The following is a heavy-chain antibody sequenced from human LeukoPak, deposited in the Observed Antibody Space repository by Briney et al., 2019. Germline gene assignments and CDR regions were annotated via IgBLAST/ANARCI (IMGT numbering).Heavy chain of an antibody. CDR1: GGTFSSCA. D-gene: IGHD3-10*01. CDR3: ARGGFGELLFYYYMDV. Sequence: ASVKVSCKASGGTFSSCAISWVRQAPGQGLEWMAGIIPIFGTANYAQKFQGRVTITADESTSTAYMELSSLRSEDTAVYYCARGGFGELLFYYYMDVWGKGTTVTVSS. V-gene: IGHV1-69*13. CDR2: IIPIFGTA. J-gene: IGHJ6*03.